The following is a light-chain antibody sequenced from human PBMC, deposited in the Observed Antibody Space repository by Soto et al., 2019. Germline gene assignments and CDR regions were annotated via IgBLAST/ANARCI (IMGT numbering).Light chain of an antibody. V-gene: IGKV4-1*01. Sequence: DIVMTQSPDSLAVSLGERATINCKSSQSVLYSSNNKNYLAWYQQRAGQPPKLLIYCASTRESGVPDRFSGSGSGTDFTLTITSLQAEDVAVYYCQQYESTPPTFGQGTKLEIK. CDR1: QSVLYSSNNKNY. J-gene: IGKJ2*01. CDR2: CAS. CDR3: QQYESTPPT.